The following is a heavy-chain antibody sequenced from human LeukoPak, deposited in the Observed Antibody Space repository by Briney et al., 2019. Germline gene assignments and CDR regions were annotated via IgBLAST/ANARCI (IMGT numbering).Heavy chain of an antibody. V-gene: IGHV4-59*12. CDR1: GGSISSYY. CDR3: ARDFEYYYDSSGYGRPFDY. D-gene: IGHD3-22*01. CDR2: IYYSGST. Sequence: PSETLSLTCTVSGGSISSYYWSWIRQPPGKGLEWIGHIYYSGSTNYNPSLKSRVTISVDTSKNQFSLKLSSVTAADTAVYYCARDFEYYYDSSGYGRPFDYWGREPWSPSPQ. J-gene: IGHJ4*02.